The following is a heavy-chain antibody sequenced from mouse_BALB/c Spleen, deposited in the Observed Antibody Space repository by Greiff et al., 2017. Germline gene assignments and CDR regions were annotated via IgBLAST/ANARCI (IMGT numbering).Heavy chain of an antibody. CDR2: IYPYNGGT. J-gene: IGHJ4*01. CDR3: ARTRYYDYYAMDY. CDR1: GYTFTDYN. Sequence: EVQLQQSGPELVKPGASVKISCKASGYTFTDYNMHWVKQSPGKSLEWIGYIYPYNGGTGYNQKFKGKATLTVDTSSSTAYMELRSLTSEDSAVYYCARTRYYDYYAMDYWGQGTTVTVSS. D-gene: IGHD2-1*01. V-gene: IGHV1S29*02.